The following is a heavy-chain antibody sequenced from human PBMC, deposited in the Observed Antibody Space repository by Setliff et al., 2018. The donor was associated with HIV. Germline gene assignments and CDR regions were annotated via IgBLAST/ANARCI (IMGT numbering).Heavy chain of an antibody. CDR3: ARAPRDGNNYGYQPYYFDY. V-gene: IGHV1-69*06. CDR1: GGTFSSYA. CDR2: IIPIFGTA. D-gene: IGHD4-17*01. J-gene: IGHJ4*02. Sequence: SVKVSCKASGGTFSSYAISWVRQAPGQGLEWMGGIIPIFGTANYAQRFQGKVTITADKSTSTAYMELTSLRFDDTAMYYCARAPRDGNNYGYQPYYFDYWGQGTLVTVSS.